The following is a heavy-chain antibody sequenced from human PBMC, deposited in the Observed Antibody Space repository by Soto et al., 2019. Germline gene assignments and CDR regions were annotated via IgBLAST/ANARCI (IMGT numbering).Heavy chain of an antibody. D-gene: IGHD3-22*01. CDR1: GFSLSTGGMC. CDR2: IDWDDDR. Sequence: SRPTLVNPTQTLTLTCTFSGFSLSTGGMCVSWIRQPPGKALEWLARIDWDDDRYYTTSLKTRLTISKDTSKNQVVLTMTNMDPVDTATYYCARTMLYDSSTYYKVADYWGQGTLVTVSS. V-gene: IGHV2-70*11. CDR3: ARTMLYDSSTYYKVADY. J-gene: IGHJ4*02.